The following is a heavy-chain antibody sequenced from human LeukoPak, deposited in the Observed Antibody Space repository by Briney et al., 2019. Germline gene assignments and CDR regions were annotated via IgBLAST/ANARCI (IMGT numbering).Heavy chain of an antibody. J-gene: IGHJ4*02. D-gene: IGHD4-17*01. CDR2: ISSSSGTI. V-gene: IGHV3-48*04. CDR3: ARVDYGDYAGEDY. CDR1: GFTFSRFS. Sequence: GGSLRLFCAASGFTFSRFSMNWVRQAPGKGLEWVSYISSSSGTIYYADSVKGRFTISRDNAENSLYLQTNSLRAEDTAVYYCARVDYGDYAGEDYWGQGTLVTVSS.